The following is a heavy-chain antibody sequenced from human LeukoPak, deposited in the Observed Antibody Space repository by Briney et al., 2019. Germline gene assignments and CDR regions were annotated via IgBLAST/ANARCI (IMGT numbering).Heavy chain of an antibody. J-gene: IGHJ4*02. CDR2: IGASGGST. CDR1: GFTFSSYA. Sequence: GGSLRLSCAASGFTFSSYAMSWVRQAPGKGLEWVSGIGASGGSTYYADSVKGRFTISRDNSKNALYLQMNSLRTEDTAVYYCAKAEGYDILTGLDYWGQGTLVTVSS. V-gene: IGHV3-23*01. D-gene: IGHD3-9*01. CDR3: AKAEGYDILTGLDY.